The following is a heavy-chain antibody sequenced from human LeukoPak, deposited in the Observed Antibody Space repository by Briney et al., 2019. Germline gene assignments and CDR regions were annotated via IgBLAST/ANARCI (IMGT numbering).Heavy chain of an antibody. CDR3: ARDQPYMDV. J-gene: IGHJ6*03. CDR1: GYSISSGYY. V-gene: IGHV4-38-2*02. CDR2: IYHSGST. Sequence: SETLSLTCIVSGYSISSGYYWVWIRQPPGKGLEWIGSIYHSGSTLYNPSLKSRVTISVDTSKNKFSLKLSSVTAADTAVYYCARDQPYMDVWGEGTTVTVSS.